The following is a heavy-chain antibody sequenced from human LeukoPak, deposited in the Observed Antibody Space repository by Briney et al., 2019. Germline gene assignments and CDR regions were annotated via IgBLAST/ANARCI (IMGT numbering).Heavy chain of an antibody. Sequence: GGSLRLSCAASGFTFSSYWMHWVRQAPGKGLVWVSNINNDGSITTYADSVKGRFTISRDNVKNTLFLQMNSLGAEDTALYYCARGWNTTPRSGFDIWGLGTMVTVSS. J-gene: IGHJ3*02. V-gene: IGHV3-74*01. D-gene: IGHD1/OR15-1a*01. CDR1: GFTFSSYW. CDR3: ARGWNTTPRSGFDI. CDR2: INNDGSIT.